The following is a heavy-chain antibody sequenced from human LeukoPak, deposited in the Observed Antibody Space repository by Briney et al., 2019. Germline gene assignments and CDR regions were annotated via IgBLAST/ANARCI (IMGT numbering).Heavy chain of an antibody. CDR2: IRYDGSNK. D-gene: IGHD3-3*01. J-gene: IGHJ4*02. CDR1: GFTFSSYG. CDR3: AKDINDFWSGYYSGVDY. Sequence: GGSLRLSCAASGFTFSSYGMHWVRQAPGKGLEWVAFIRYDGSNKYYADSVKGRFTISRDSSKNTLYLQMNSLRAEDTAVYYCAKDINDFWSGYYSGVDYWGQGTLVTVSS. V-gene: IGHV3-30*02.